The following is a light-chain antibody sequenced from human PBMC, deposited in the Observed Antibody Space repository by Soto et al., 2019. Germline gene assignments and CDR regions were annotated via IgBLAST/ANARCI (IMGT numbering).Light chain of an antibody. J-gene: IGLJ2*01. CDR3: ATWDDSLSGPV. CDR1: SSNIGGNY. CDR2: LDN. Sequence: QLVLIQPPSASGTPGQRVTISCSGSSSNIGGNYVYWYQHLPGTAPKLLVSLDNQRPSGVPDRFSGSKSGTSASLTISGLRSEDEAHYYCATWDDSLSGPVFGGGTKLTVL. V-gene: IGLV1-47*02.